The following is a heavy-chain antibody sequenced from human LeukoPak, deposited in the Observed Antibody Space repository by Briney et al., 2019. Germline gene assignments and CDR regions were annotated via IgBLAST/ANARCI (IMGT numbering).Heavy chain of an antibody. J-gene: IGHJ5*02. D-gene: IGHD3-10*01. CDR2: IYYSGST. CDR1: GGSISSSSYY. V-gene: IGHV4-39*07. Sequence: SETLSLTCTVSGGSISSSSYYWGWIRQPPGKGLEWIGSIYYSGSTYYNPSLKSRVTISVDTSKNQFSLKLSSVTAADTAVYYCARARPYGSGSYGWFDPWGQGTLVTVSS. CDR3: ARARPYGSGSYGWFDP.